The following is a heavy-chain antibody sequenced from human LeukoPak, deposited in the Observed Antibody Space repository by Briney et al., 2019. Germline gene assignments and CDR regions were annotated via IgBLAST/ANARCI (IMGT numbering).Heavy chain of an antibody. V-gene: IGHV4-39*01. D-gene: IGHD7-27*01. J-gene: IGHJ4*02. Sequence: SETLSLTCTVSGGSISSSSYYWGWIRQPPGKGLEWIGSIYYSGSTYYNPSLKSRVTISVDTSKNQFSLKLSSVTAADTAVYYCARISNWGLFDYSGQGTLVTVSS. CDR3: ARISNWGLFDY. CDR2: IYYSGST. CDR1: GGSISSSSYY.